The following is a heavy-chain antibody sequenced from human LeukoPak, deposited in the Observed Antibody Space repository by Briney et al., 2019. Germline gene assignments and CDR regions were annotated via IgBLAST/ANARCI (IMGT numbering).Heavy chain of an antibody. CDR3: ARVAVRPFSVWFDP. J-gene: IGHJ5*02. CDR1: GFTFSSYW. V-gene: IGHV3-53*04. CDR2: IYSGGST. Sequence: GGSLRLSCAASGFTFSSYWMSWVRQAPGKGLEWVSVIYSGGSTYYADSVKGRFTISRHNSKNTLYLQMNSLRAEDTAVYYCARVAVRPFSVWFDPWGQGTLVTVSS. D-gene: IGHD3-10*01.